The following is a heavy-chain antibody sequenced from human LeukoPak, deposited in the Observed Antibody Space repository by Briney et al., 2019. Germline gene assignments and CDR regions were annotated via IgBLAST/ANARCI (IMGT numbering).Heavy chain of an antibody. Sequence: PSETLSLTCTVSGGSISSYYWSWIRQPPGKGLEWIGYIYYSGSTNYNPSLKSRVTISVDTSKNQFSLKLSSVTAADTAVYYCARDKARYRNWFDPWGQGTLVTVSS. CDR2: IYYSGST. J-gene: IGHJ5*02. CDR3: ARDKARYRNWFDP. V-gene: IGHV4-59*12. CDR1: GGSISSYY. D-gene: IGHD1-1*01.